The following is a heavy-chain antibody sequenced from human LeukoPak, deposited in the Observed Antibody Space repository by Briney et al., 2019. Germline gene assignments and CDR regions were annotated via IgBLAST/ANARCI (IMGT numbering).Heavy chain of an antibody. CDR1: GGTFSNYA. CDR3: ARGWLAETTVVTPYNY. V-gene: IGHV1-69*01. J-gene: IGHJ4*02. D-gene: IGHD4-23*01. CDR2: IIPIFGTA. Sequence: ASVKVSCTASGGTFSNYAINWVRQAPGQGLEWMGGIIPIFGTAHYSQKFQGRVTITAVDSMSTAYMELSSLRSDDTAVYFCARGWLAETTVVTPYNYWGQGTLVTVSS.